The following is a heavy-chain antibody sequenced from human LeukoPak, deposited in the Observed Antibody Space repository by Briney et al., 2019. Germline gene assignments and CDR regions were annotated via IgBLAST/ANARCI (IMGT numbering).Heavy chain of an antibody. Sequence: GGSLRLSCAASGFTFNNYGMHWVRQAPGKGLEWVAVISYDGSNKYYADSVKGRFTISRDNSKNTLYLQMNSLRAEDTAVYYCAKDNDYGGSLDYWGQGTLVTVSS. V-gene: IGHV3-30*18. CDR3: AKDNDYGGSLDY. CDR2: ISYDGSNK. D-gene: IGHD4-23*01. J-gene: IGHJ4*02. CDR1: GFTFNNYG.